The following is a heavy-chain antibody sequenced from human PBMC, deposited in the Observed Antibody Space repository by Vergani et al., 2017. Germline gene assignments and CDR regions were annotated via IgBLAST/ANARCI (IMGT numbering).Heavy chain of an antibody. V-gene: IGHV1-69*01. Sequence: QVQLVQSGAEVKKPGSSVKVSCKASGGTFSSYAISWVRQAPGQGLEWMGGIIPIFGTANYAQKFKGRVTITADESTSTAYMELSSLRSEDTAVYYCAREAGVPAAGALLGDAFDIWGQGTMVTVSS. D-gene: IGHD2-2*01. CDR2: IIPIFGTA. CDR1: GGTFSSYA. CDR3: AREAGVPAAGALLGDAFDI. J-gene: IGHJ3*02.